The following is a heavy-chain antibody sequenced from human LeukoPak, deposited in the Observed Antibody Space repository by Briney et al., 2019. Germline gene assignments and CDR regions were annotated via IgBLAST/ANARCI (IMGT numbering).Heavy chain of an antibody. J-gene: IGHJ6*03. CDR1: GFSLSTSGMC. CDR3: ARVNSDDSSGYYPLYYMDV. D-gene: IGHD3-22*01. CDR2: IDWDDDK. V-gene: IGHV2-70*11. Sequence: SGPTLVNPTQTLTLTCTFSGFSLSTSGMCVSWIRQPPGKALEWPARIDWDDDKYYSTSLKTRLTISKDTSKNQVVLTMINMDPVDTATYYCARVNSDDSSGYYPLYYMDVWGKGTTVTVSS.